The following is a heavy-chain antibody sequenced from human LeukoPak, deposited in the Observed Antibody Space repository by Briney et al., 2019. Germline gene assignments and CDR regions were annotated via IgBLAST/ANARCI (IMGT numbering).Heavy chain of an antibody. CDR2: IYHSGST. D-gene: IGHD5-12*01. CDR3: ARAVNGRGGYGTYFDY. J-gene: IGHJ4*02. Sequence: PSETLSLTCAVSGGSISSGGYSWSWIRQPPGKGLEWIGYIYHSGSTYYNPSLKSRVTISVDRSKSQFSLKLSSVTAADTAVYYCARAVNGRGGYGTYFDYWGQGTLVTVSS. CDR1: GGSISSGGYS. V-gene: IGHV4-30-2*01.